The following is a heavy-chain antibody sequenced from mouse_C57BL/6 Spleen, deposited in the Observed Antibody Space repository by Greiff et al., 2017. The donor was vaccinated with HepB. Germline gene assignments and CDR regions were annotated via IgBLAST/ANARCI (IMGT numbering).Heavy chain of an antibody. D-gene: IGHD1-1*01. V-gene: IGHV1-53*01. CDR1: GYTFTSYW. CDR3: ARWGTTVVATRYYAMDY. J-gene: IGHJ4*01. CDR2: INPSNGGT. Sequence: QVQLQQPGTELVKPGASVKLSCKASGYTFTSYWMHWVKQRPGQGLEWIGNINPSNGGTNYNEKFKSKATLTVDKSSSTAYMQLSSLTSEDSAVYDCARWGTTVVATRYYAMDYWGQGTSVTVSS.